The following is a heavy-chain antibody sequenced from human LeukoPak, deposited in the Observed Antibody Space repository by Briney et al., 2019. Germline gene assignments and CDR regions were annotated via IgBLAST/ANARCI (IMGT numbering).Heavy chain of an antibody. D-gene: IGHD3-3*01. V-gene: IGHV7-4-1*02. CDR3: ARELASGYDFWSGYYYSKYYYYMDV. J-gene: IGHJ6*03. CDR2: INTNTGNP. Sequence: GRSLRLSCAASGFTFSSYVMHWVRQAPGKGLEWMGWINTNTGNPTYAQGFTGRFVFSLDTSVSTAYLQISSLKAEDTAVYYCARELASGYDFWSGYYYSKYYYYMDVWGKGTTVTVSS. CDR1: GFTFSSYV.